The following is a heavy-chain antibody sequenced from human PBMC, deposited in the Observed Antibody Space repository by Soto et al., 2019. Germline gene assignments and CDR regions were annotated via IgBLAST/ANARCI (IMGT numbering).Heavy chain of an antibody. CDR1: GFTFSSYS. CDR3: ARDRNPVSGQPSYYYYGMDV. D-gene: IGHD4-4*01. CDR2: ITSSSSYI. V-gene: IGHV3-21*04. J-gene: IGHJ6*02. Sequence: PGGSLRLSCAASGFTFSSYSMNWVRQAPGKGLEWVSSITSSSSYIYYAGSVKGRFTISRDNSKNTLYLQMNSLRAEDTAVYYCARDRNPVSGQPSYYYYGMDVWGQGTTVTVSS.